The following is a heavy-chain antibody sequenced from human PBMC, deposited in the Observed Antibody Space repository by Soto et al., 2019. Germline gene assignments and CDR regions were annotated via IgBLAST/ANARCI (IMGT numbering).Heavy chain of an antibody. CDR2: IYHSGST. Sequence: PSETLSLTCAVSGGSISSGGYSWSWIRQPPGKGLEWIGYIYHSGSTYYNPSPKSRVTISVDRSKNQFSLKLSSVTAADTAVYYCARGAYYYDSSGYYWSYFDYWGQGTLVTVSS. V-gene: IGHV4-30-2*01. CDR1: GGSISSGGYS. D-gene: IGHD3-22*01. CDR3: ARGAYYYDSSGYYWSYFDY. J-gene: IGHJ4*02.